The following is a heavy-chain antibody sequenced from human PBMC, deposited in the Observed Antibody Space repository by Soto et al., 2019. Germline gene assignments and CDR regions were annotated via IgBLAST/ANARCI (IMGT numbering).Heavy chain of an antibody. CDR3: AKDPEIVVVVAAIGQGMDV. J-gene: IGHJ6*02. CDR2: ISNSGGST. D-gene: IGHD2-2*02. CDR1: GFTFSSYA. V-gene: IGHV3-23*01. Sequence: GGSLRLSCAASGFTFSSYAMSWVRQAPGKGLEWVSVISNSGGSTYYADSVKGRFTISRDNSKNTLFLQMNSLRAEDTAVYYCAKDPEIVVVVAAIGQGMDVWGQGTTVTVS.